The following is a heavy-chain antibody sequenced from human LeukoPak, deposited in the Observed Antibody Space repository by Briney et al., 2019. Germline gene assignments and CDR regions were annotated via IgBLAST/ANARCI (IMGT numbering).Heavy chain of an antibody. CDR2: INSDGSST. J-gene: IGHJ4*02. CDR3: ARDGAPPGMTTVNGY. Sequence: GGSLRLSCAASGFTFSSYWMHWVRQAPGKGLVWVSRINSDGSSTSYADSVKGRFTISRDNAKNTLYLQMNSLRAEDTAVYYCARDGAPPGMTTVNGYWGQGTLVTVSS. CDR1: GFTFSSYW. D-gene: IGHD4-17*01. V-gene: IGHV3-74*01.